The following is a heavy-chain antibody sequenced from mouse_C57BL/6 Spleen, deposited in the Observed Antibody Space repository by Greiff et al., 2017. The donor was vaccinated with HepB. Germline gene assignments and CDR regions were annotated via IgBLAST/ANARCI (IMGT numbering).Heavy chain of an antibody. CDR2: IDPSDSET. CDR3: ARGVDYYFDY. Sequence: QVQLKQPGAELVRPGSSVKLSCKASGYTFTSYWMHWVKQRPIQGLEWIGNIDPSDSETHYNQKFKDKATLTVDKSSSTAYMQLSSLTSEDSAVYYCARGVDYYFDYWGQGTLVTVSA. J-gene: IGHJ3*01. V-gene: IGHV1-52*01. CDR1: GYTFTSYW. D-gene: IGHD1-1*02.